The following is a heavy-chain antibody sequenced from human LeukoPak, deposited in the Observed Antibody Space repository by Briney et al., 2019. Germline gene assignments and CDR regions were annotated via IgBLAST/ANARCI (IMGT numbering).Heavy chain of an antibody. CDR3: AKEGDTYGYGHGQNDY. D-gene: IGHD5-18*01. J-gene: IGHJ4*02. V-gene: IGHV3-30*02. Sequence: GGSLRLSCTTSGFTLSAFGMHWVRQAPGKGLEWVSYIRYDGSEKYYADSMKGRISISRDNSKNTVSLQMNSLRAEDTAVYYCAKEGDTYGYGHGQNDYWGQGTLVTVSS. CDR2: IRYDGSEK. CDR1: GFTLSAFG.